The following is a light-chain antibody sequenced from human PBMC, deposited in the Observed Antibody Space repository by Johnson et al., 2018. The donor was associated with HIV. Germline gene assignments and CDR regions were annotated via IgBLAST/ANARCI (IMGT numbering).Light chain of an antibody. J-gene: IGLJ1*01. CDR2: DNN. CDR1: SSNIGSNF. V-gene: IGLV1-51*01. Sequence: QSVLTQPPSVSAAPGQKVTISCSGSSSNIGSNFVSWYQQLPGKAPKLLIYDNNKRPLGIPDRFSGSKSGTSATLGITGLQTGDEADYYCGTLDTSLGSQYVFGSGTKVTVL. CDR3: GTLDTSLGSQYV.